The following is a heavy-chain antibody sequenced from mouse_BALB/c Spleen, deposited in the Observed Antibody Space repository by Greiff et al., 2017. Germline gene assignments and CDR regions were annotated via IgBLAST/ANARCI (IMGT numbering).Heavy chain of an antibody. CDR3: ARQAYGNTMDY. Sequence: EVKLVESGGDLVKPGGSLKLSCAASGFTFSSYGMSWVRQTPDKRLEWVATISSGGSYTYYPDSVKGRFTISRDNAKNTLYLQMSSLKSEDTAMYYCARQAYGNTMDYWGQGTSVTVSS. CDR1: GFTFSSYG. CDR2: ISSGGSYT. V-gene: IGHV5-6*01. D-gene: IGHD2-10*02. J-gene: IGHJ4*01.